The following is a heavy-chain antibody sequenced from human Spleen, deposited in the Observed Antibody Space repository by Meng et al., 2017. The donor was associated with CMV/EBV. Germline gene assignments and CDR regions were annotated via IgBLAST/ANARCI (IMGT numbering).Heavy chain of an antibody. Sequence: QVPLQESAPGLATPSETLSPTCTVSGGSISSYYWSWIRQPAGKGLEWIGRIYTSGSTNYNPSLKSRVTMSVDTSKNQFSLKLSSVTAADTAVYYCARDHAYYYDSSGLWYFDLWGRGTLVTVSS. CDR1: GGSISSYY. V-gene: IGHV4-4*07. CDR2: IYTSGST. J-gene: IGHJ2*01. CDR3: ARDHAYYYDSSGLWYFDL. D-gene: IGHD3-22*01.